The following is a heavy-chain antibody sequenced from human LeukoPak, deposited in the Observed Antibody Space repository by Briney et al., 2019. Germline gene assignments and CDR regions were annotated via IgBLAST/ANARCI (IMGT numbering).Heavy chain of an antibody. D-gene: IGHD4-11*01. CDR3: ARGAYSNYLSVDY. Sequence: PPETLSLTCAISGGSIPSYYWSWIRQTPGKGLEWIGYLFYSGSTNYNPSLKGRITMSIDTSKNEFSLKLRSVTAADTAVYYCARGAYSNYLSVDYWGQGILVTVSS. CDR2: LFYSGST. J-gene: IGHJ4*02. V-gene: IGHV4-59*01. CDR1: GGSIPSYY.